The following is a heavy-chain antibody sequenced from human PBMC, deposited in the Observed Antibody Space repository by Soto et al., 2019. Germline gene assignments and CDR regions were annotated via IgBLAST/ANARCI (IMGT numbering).Heavy chain of an antibody. J-gene: IGHJ5*02. CDR1: GYPFTKYD. CDR2: INPNSGNT. Sequence: GASVKVSCKASGYPFTKYDINWVRQATGQGLEWKGWINPNSGNTGYSQKFQGRVTMTRNTSISTAYMELSSLRFDDTAVYYCARSPPRVEKNNYAGGWFDPWGQGTLVTVSS. V-gene: IGHV1-8*01. CDR3: ARSPPRVEKNNYAGGWFDP. D-gene: IGHD4-4*01.